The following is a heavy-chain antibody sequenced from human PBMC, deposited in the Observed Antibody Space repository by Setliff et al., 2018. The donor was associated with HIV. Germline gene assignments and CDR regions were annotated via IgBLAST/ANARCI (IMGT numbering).Heavy chain of an antibody. CDR3: ARRIDDSGSFPDKNWFDT. V-gene: IGHV4-4*09. CDR2: IYGSGST. J-gene: IGHJ5*02. D-gene: IGHD3-10*01. CDR1: GDSIGTYS. Sequence: SETLSLTCAVSGDSIGTYSWHWLRQPPGKGLEWIGYIYGSGSTKYNPHLQSRVTMSIDTSKNQFSLRLTSVTAAETAVYYCARRIDDSGSFPDKNWFDTWGQGSLVTVSS.